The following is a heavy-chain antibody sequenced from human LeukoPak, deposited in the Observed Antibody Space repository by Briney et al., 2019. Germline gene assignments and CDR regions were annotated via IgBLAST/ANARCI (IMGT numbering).Heavy chain of an antibody. CDR3: ARLLVYNSGGEAFDC. CDR2: ISSSSSYI. J-gene: IGHJ4*02. Sequence: GGSLRLSCAASGFTFSSYSMNWVRQAPGKGLEWVSSISSSSSYIYYADSVKGRFTISRDNAKNSLYLQMNSLRAEDTAVYYCARLLVYNSGGEAFDCWGQGTLVTVSS. V-gene: IGHV3-21*01. CDR1: GFTFSSYS. D-gene: IGHD3-10*01.